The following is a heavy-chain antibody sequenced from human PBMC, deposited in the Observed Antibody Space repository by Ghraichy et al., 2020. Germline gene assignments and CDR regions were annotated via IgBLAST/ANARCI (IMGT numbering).Heavy chain of an antibody. Sequence: GESLNISCAASGFTFSSYSMNWVRQAPGKGLEWVSSISSSSSYIYYADSVKGRFTISRDNAKNSLYLQMNSLRAEDTAVYYCARARGDGINWFDPWGQGTLVTVSS. V-gene: IGHV3-21*01. CDR3: ARARGDGINWFDP. CDR1: GFTFSSYS. CDR2: ISSSSSYI. J-gene: IGHJ5*02. D-gene: IGHD2-21*02.